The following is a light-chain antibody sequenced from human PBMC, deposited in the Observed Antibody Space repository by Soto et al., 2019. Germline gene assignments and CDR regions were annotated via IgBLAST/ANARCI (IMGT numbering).Light chain of an antibody. V-gene: IGKV3-20*01. CDR1: PIVNSNH. J-gene: IGKJ1*01. CDR2: GPS. CDR3: HQFGSSPQT. Sequence: EIVLTQSPGTLSLSPGERATLSCRASPIVNSNHIAWYQQKPGQAPRLLIYGPSSRATGIPERFSGSGSGTDFTLTISRLEPEDFAVYFCHQFGSSPQTFGHGTKVEIK.